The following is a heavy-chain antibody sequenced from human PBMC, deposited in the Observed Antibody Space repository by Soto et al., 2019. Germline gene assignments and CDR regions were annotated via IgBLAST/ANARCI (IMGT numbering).Heavy chain of an antibody. J-gene: IGHJ3*02. V-gene: IGHV3-21*01. D-gene: IGHD3-22*01. CDR1: GFTLSRHT. Sequence: GGSLRLSCAASGFTLSRHTMNWVRQAPGKGLEWVSFIGSRTSDIYYADSVKGRFTISRDNAKNSLYLDLTRLRAGDTAVHFCVRDYYDTSGYPNTFDMWGQGTMVTVSS. CDR2: IGSRTSDI. CDR3: VRDYYDTSGYPNTFDM.